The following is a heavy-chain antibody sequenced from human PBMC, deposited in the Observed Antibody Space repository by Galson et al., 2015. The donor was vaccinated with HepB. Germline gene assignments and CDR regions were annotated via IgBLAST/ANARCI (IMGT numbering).Heavy chain of an antibody. CDR3: ARDRSVGATELLFDY. Sequence: SVKVSCKASGYTFTSYYMHWVRQAPGQGLEWMGIINPSGGSTSYAQKFQGRVTMTRDTSTSTVYMELSSLRSEDTAVYYCARDRSVGATELLFDYWGQGTLVTVSS. D-gene: IGHD1-26*01. V-gene: IGHV1-46*01. CDR2: INPSGGST. J-gene: IGHJ4*02. CDR1: GYTFTSYY.